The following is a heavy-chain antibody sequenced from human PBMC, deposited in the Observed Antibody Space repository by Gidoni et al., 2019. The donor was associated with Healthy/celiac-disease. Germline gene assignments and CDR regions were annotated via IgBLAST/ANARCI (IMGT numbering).Heavy chain of an antibody. D-gene: IGHD2-15*01. V-gene: IGHV3-64D*09. J-gene: IGHJ4*02. CDR2: NSTRGART. CDR3: VKGYCSGGTCYPFDY. Sequence: EVPLVESGVGLVQPGGSLLLSCSASGFTFSSDAMHWVRQAPGKGLEYVSDNSTRGARTYYADSMKDRFTISRDNSNNTLYLQMSSLRPEDTAVYYCVKGYCSGGTCYPFDYWGQGTLVTVSS. CDR1: GFTFSSDA.